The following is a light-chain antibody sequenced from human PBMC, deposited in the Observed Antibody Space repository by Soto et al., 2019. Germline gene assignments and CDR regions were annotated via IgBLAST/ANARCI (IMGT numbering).Light chain of an antibody. J-gene: IGKJ4*01. CDR2: TVS. CDR1: QSLLDSDDGNTY. V-gene: IGKV2-40*01. Sequence: SLMTQSPLSLPVTPGEPASISCGSSQSLLDSDDGNTYLDWYLQKPGQSPQLLIYTVSYRASGVPDRFSGSGSGTDFTLKISRVEAEDVGVYYCMQRIEFPLTFGGGTKVDI. CDR3: MQRIEFPLT.